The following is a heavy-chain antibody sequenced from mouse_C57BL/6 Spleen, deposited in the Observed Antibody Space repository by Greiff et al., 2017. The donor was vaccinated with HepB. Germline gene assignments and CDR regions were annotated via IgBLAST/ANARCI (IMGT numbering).Heavy chain of an antibody. CDR3: ARENYYGSSPAWFAY. D-gene: IGHD1-1*01. Sequence: QVQLQQSGAELARPGASVKLSCKASGYTFTSYGISWVKQRTGQGLEWIGEIYPRSGNTYYNEKFKGKATLTADKSSSTAYMVLRSLTSEDSAVYFCARENYYGSSPAWFAYWGQGTLVTVSA. CDR1: GYTFTSYG. V-gene: IGHV1-81*01. J-gene: IGHJ3*01. CDR2: IYPRSGNT.